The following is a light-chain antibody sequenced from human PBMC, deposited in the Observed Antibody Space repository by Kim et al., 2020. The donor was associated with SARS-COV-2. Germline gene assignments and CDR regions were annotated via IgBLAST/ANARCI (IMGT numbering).Light chain of an antibody. Sequence: SYELTQPPSASVSPGQTASITCSGDKLGDKYVCWYQQKPDQSPVLVIYRDSKRPSGIPERFSGSNSGNTATLTISGTQAMDEADYYCQAWDSSTVVFGGGTQLTVL. CDR3: QAWDSSTVV. V-gene: IGLV3-1*01. CDR2: RDS. J-gene: IGLJ2*01. CDR1: KLGDKY.